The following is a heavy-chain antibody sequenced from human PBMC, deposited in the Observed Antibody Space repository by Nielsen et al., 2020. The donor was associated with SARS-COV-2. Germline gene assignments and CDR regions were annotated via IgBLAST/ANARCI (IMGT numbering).Heavy chain of an antibody. D-gene: IGHD3-9*01. CDR1: GGSISSYY. V-gene: IGHV4-59*01. J-gene: IGHJ6*02. CDR2: IYYSGST. Sequence: SETLSLTCTVSGGSISSYYWSWIRQPPGKGLEWIGYIYYSGSTNYNPSLKSRVTISVDTSKNQFSLKLSSVTAADTAVYYCARGQGRYFDWLLPNYYYGMDVWGQGTTVTVSS. CDR3: ARGQGRYFDWLLPNYYYGMDV.